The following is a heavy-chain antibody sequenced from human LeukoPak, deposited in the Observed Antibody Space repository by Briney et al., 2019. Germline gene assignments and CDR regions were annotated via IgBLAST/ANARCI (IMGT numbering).Heavy chain of an antibody. V-gene: IGHV1-69*01. Sequence: GSSVKVSCKASGGTFSSYAISWVRQAPGQGVEWMVGIIPIFGTANYAPKFQGRVTITADESTSTAYMELSSLRSEETAVYYCARVRAVACTILGYWGQGTLVTVSS. J-gene: IGHJ4*02. CDR1: GGTFSSYA. D-gene: IGHD6-19*01. CDR3: ARVRAVACTILGY. CDR2: IIPIFGTA.